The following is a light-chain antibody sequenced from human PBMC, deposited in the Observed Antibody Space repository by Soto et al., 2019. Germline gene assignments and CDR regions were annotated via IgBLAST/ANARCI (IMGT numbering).Light chain of an antibody. J-gene: IGKJ2*01. V-gene: IGKV1-9*01. CDR1: QGISSY. Sequence: DIRLTQSPSFLSASVGDRVTITCRASQGISSYLAWYQQKPGKAPKLLIYAASTLQSGVPSRFSGSGSGTEFTLTISSLQPEAFATYYCQQLNSYPTFGQGTKLEIK. CDR2: AAS. CDR3: QQLNSYPT.